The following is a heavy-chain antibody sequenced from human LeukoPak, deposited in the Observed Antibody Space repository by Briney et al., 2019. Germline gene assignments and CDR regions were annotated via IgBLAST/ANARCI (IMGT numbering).Heavy chain of an antibody. V-gene: IGHV3-30*18. CDR2: LSYDGSNK. Sequence: QPGGSLRLSCVASGFTFSGYGMHWVRQAPGKGLEWVAVLSYDGSNKYYADSVKGRFTISRDNSKNTLSLQMNSLRAEDTAVYYCAKDRIAVAGKPSNFFDYWGQGTPVTVSS. CDR3: AKDRIAVAGKPSNFFDY. D-gene: IGHD6-19*01. J-gene: IGHJ4*02. CDR1: GFTFSGYG.